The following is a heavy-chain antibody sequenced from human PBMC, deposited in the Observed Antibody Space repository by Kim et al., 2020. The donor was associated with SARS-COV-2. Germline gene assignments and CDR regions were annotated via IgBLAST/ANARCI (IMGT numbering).Heavy chain of an antibody. V-gene: IGHV4-39*01. J-gene: IGHJ4*02. CDR2: IYYSGTT. D-gene: IGHD6-19*01. CDR1: GGSISSSNYY. CDR3: ARQGKQWVARPRPFDY. Sequence: SETLSLTCTVSGGSISSSNYYWGWIRQPPGKGLEWIGSIYYSGTTYSNPSLKSRVTISVDTSKNHFSLNLTSVTAADTAVYYCARQGKQWVARPRPFDYWGQGTLVTVSS.